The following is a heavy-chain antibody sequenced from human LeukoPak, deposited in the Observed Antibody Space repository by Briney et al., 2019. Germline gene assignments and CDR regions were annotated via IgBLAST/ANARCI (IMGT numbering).Heavy chain of an antibody. CDR1: GFTFSSYR. CDR2: INSSSSYI. J-gene: IGHJ4*02. D-gene: IGHD3-3*01. Sequence: GGSLRLSCAASGFTFSSYRMNWVRQAPGKGLEWVSSINSSSSYIYYADSVKGRFTISRDNANNSLYLQMNSLRAEDTAVYYCARGRRGPGGLRVLEWLSNPLDYWGQGTLVTVSS. CDR3: ARGRRGPGGLRVLEWLSNPLDY. V-gene: IGHV3-21*01.